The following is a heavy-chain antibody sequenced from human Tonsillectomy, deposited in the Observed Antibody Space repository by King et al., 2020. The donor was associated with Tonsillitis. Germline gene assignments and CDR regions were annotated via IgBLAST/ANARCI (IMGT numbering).Heavy chain of an antibody. V-gene: IGHV3-21*01. J-gene: IGHJ4*02. D-gene: IGHD6-6*01. Sequence: QLVQSGGGMGKPGGSLRLSCVASGFTFGSHTMNWVRQAPGKGLEWVSSISGGSSFIYYADSMKGRFTISRDNAKNSLYLQLNGLRVEDTAVDYCVRDGISSISFDSWGQGTLVTVSS. CDR3: VRDGISSISFDS. CDR1: GFTFGSHT. CDR2: ISGGSSFI.